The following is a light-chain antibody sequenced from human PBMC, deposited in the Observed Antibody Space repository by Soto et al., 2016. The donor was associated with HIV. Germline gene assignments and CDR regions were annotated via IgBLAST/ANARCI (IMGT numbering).Light chain of an antibody. CDR1: QGMSSY. CDR3: QQFGNNPYT. Sequence: DIQLTQSPSFVSASVGDRVTITCRASQGMSSYLAWYQQKPGKAPDLLIYAASTLHSGVPSRFSGSGSGTEFTLTISSLQPDDFATYYCQQFGNNPYTFGQGPSWRSN. CDR2: AAS. J-gene: IGKJ2*01. V-gene: IGKV1-9*01.